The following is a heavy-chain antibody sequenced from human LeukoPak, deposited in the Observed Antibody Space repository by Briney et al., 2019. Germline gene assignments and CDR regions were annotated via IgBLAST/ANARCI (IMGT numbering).Heavy chain of an antibody. V-gene: IGHV4-30-4*08. CDR2: IYYSGST. Sequence: PSETLSLTCTVSGGSISSYYWSWIRQPPGKGLEWIGYIYYSGSTYYNPSLKSRVTISVDTSKNQFSLKLSSVTAADTAVYYCARAPGSLWFGELMNGMDVWGQGTTVTVSS. CDR3: ARAPGSLWFGELMNGMDV. CDR1: GGSISSYY. J-gene: IGHJ6*02. D-gene: IGHD3-10*01.